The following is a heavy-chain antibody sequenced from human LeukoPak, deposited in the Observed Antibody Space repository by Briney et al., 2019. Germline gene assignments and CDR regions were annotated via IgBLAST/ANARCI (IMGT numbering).Heavy chain of an antibody. Sequence: ASVKVSCKASGGTFSSYAISWVRQAPGQGLEWMGRIIPILGIANYAQKFQGRVTITADKSTSTAYMELSSLRSEDTAVYYCARVSSNSRGDYFDYWGQGTLVTVSS. CDR3: ARVSSNSRGDYFDY. CDR1: GGTFSSYA. J-gene: IGHJ4*02. V-gene: IGHV1-69*04. D-gene: IGHD7-27*01. CDR2: IIPILGIA.